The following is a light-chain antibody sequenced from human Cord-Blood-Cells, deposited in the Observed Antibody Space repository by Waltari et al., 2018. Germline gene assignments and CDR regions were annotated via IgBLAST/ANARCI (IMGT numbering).Light chain of an antibody. CDR2: DAS. V-gene: IGKV1-NL1*01. J-gene: IGKJ1*01. Sequence: DIQMTQSPSSLSASVGDRVTTICRASQGISNSLAWYQQKPVKTPKLLLYDASRLESWVPSRFSGSGSGTDYTLTISSLHPEDYATYCCQQYYSTPWTFGQGTKVEIK. CDR1: QGISNS. CDR3: QQYYSTPWT.